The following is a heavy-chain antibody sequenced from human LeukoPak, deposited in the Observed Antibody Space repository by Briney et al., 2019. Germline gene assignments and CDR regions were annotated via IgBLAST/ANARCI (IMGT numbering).Heavy chain of an antibody. CDR3: AKDWSPVDWLPRGAFDI. D-gene: IGHD3-9*01. CDR2: IYYRST. J-gene: IGHJ3*02. CDR1: GGSISSYY. V-gene: IGHV4-59*12. Sequence: SETLSLTCTVSGGSISSYYWSWIRQPPGKGLEWIGYIYYRSTNYNPSLKSRVTISIDTSKNQLSLKLSSVTAADTAVYYCAKDWSPVDWLPRGAFDIWGQGTMVTVSS.